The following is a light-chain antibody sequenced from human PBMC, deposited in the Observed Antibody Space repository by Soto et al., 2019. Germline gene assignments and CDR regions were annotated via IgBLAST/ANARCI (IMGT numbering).Light chain of an antibody. Sequence: EIVMTQSPATLSVSPGERAALSCRASQSVSSNFAWYQQKPGQAPRLLIYGASTRATGIPDRFSGSGSGTEFILTISSLQSGDFAVYYCQQYNNWPYTFGQGTKLEIK. CDR1: QSVSSN. CDR3: QQYNNWPYT. V-gene: IGKV3-15*01. J-gene: IGKJ2*01. CDR2: GAS.